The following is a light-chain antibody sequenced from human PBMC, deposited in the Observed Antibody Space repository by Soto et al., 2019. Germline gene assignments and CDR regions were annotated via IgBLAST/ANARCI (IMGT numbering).Light chain of an antibody. Sequence: EIVMTQSPATLSVSPGERATLSCRASQSVSSNLAWYQQKPGQAPRLLIYGASTRATGIPAWFSGSGSGTEFTLTISSLQSEDVAVYYCQQYNSWPPYTFGQGTKLEIK. CDR3: QQYNSWPPYT. CDR1: QSVSSN. CDR2: GAS. V-gene: IGKV3-15*01. J-gene: IGKJ2*01.